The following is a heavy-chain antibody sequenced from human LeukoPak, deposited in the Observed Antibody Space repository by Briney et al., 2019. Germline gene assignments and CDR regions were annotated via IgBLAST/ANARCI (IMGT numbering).Heavy chain of an antibody. J-gene: IGHJ4*02. Sequence: GGSLRLSCAASGFTYSTYSMNWLRQAPGKGLEWVSYISSGSSTIYYADSVKGRSTISRDNAKSSLYLQMNSLSDEDAAVYYCATTGDMDYWGQGTLVTVSS. D-gene: IGHD7-27*01. CDR3: ATTGDMDY. V-gene: IGHV3-48*02. CDR2: ISSGSSTI. CDR1: GFTYSTYS.